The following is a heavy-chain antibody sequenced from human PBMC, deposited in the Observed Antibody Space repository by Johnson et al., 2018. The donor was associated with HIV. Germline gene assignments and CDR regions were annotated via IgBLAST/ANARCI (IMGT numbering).Heavy chain of an antibody. CDR2: IWYDGSNK. D-gene: IGHD4-17*01. CDR3: ARDLVAFGECTAFDI. V-gene: IGHV3-33*08. Sequence: QMQLVESGGGLVHPGGSLRLSCAASGFTFSSMHWDRQAPGTGLEWVAVIWYDGSNKYYADSVKGRFTISRDNSKNSLYLQMNRLSVEDTALYYCARDLVAFGECTAFDIWGQGTRVTVSS. CDR1: GFTFSS. J-gene: IGHJ3*02.